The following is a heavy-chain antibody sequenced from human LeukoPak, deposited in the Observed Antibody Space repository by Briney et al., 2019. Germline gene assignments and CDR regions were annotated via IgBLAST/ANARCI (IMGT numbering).Heavy chain of an antibody. Sequence: GGSLRLSCAASGFTVSSNYMSWVRQAPGKGLEWVSVIYSGGSTYYADSVKGRFTISRDNSKNTLYLQMNSLRAEDTAVYYCARAIAAAGTSGDYWGQGTLVTVSS. D-gene: IGHD6-13*01. CDR2: IYSGGST. CDR3: ARAIAAAGTSGDY. J-gene: IGHJ4*02. CDR1: GFTVSSNY. V-gene: IGHV3-53*05.